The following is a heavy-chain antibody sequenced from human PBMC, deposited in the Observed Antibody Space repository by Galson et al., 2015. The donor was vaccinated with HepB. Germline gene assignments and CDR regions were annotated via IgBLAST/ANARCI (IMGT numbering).Heavy chain of an antibody. J-gene: IGHJ3*02. D-gene: IGHD6-19*01. CDR2: IYYSGST. CDR3: AGPGYSSGWYLGAFDI. Sequence: SETPSLTCTVSGGSISSSSYYWGWIRQPPGKGLEWIGSIYYSGSTYYNPSLKSRVTISVDTSKNQFSLKLSSVTAADTAVYYCAGPGYSSGWYLGAFDIWGQGTMVTVSS. CDR1: GGSISSSSYY. V-gene: IGHV4-39*01.